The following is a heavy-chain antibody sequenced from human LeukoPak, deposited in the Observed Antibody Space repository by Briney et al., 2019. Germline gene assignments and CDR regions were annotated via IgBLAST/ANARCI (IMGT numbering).Heavy chain of an antibody. CDR3: ASAGSSGNSYFDY. Sequence: ASVKVSCKASGYTFTDYDINWVRQAAGQGLEWMGWMNPNSGSTGYAQKFQGRVTMTRSTSINTAYMELSSLRSEDTAVYYCASAGSSGNSYFDYWGQGTLVTVSP. J-gene: IGHJ4*02. CDR1: GYTFTDYD. V-gene: IGHV1-8*01. CDR2: MNPNSGST. D-gene: IGHD4-23*01.